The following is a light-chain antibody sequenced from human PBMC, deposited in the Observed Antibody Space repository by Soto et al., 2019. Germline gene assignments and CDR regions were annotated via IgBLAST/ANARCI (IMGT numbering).Light chain of an antibody. Sequence: EIVMTQSPATLSVSPGERATLSCRASQSVSSNLAWYQQKPGQAPRLLIYGASTRATGIPVRFSGSGSGTEFTLTISSLQSEDFAVYYCQHYNNWPPWTFDQGTKVEIK. CDR2: GAS. J-gene: IGKJ1*01. CDR3: QHYNNWPPWT. V-gene: IGKV3-15*01. CDR1: QSVSSN.